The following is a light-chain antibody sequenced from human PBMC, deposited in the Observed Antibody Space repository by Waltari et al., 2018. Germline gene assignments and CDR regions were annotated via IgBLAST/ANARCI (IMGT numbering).Light chain of an antibody. V-gene: IGKV1-9*01. J-gene: IGKJ3*01. Sequence: DIQLTQSPSFLSASVGDRVTITCRASQGISSYLAWYQQKPGKAPKLLIYAASTLQSGVPSRFSGSGSGTEFTLTISSLQPEDFATYDGQQLNSYPVTFGPGTKVDIK. CDR1: QGISSY. CDR3: QQLNSYPVT. CDR2: AAS.